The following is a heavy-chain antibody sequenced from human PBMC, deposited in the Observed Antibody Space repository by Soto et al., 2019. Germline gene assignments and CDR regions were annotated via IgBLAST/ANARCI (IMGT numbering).Heavy chain of an antibody. Sequence: EVQLVETGGGLIQPGGSLRLSCAASGFTVSTNYMSWVRQAPGKGLEWVSVIFSGGSTYYADAVKGRFTISRDNSKNTLDLQMTSLRAEDTAMYYCTRDLPGYGSSWPREWGQGTLVTVSS. V-gene: IGHV3-53*02. D-gene: IGHD6-13*01. CDR2: IFSGGST. CDR3: TRDLPGYGSSWPRE. J-gene: IGHJ4*02. CDR1: GFTVSTNY.